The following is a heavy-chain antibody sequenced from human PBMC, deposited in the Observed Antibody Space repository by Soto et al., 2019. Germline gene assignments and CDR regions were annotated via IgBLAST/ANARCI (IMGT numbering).Heavy chain of an antibody. CDR1: GGSISSGGYY. J-gene: IGHJ6*02. V-gene: IGHV4-31*03. D-gene: IGHD5-18*01. CDR2: IYYSGST. Sequence: SETLSLTCTVSGGSISSGGYYWSWIRQHPGKGLEWIGYIYYSGSTYYNPSLKSRVTISIDTSKNQFSLKLSSVTAADTAVYYCARGVYKVDTAMVGLRYYYYGMDVWGQGTTVTVSS. CDR3: ARGVYKVDTAMVGLRYYYYGMDV.